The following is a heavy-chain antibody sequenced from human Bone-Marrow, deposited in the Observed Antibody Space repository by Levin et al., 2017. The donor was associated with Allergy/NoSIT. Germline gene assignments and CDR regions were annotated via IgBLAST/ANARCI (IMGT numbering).Heavy chain of an antibody. CDR2: ISGSSSSI. CDR3: ARGNDDYILRGRGTAY. J-gene: IGHJ4*02. CDR1: GFTFSISS. Sequence: SGGSLRLSCVASGFTFSISSMKWVRQAPGKGLEWVSSISGSSSSIHYADSVKGRFTISRDNAKNSMFLQMNNLRAEDTAVYYCARGNDDYILRGRGTAYWGQGTLVSVSS. V-gene: IGHV3-21*01. D-gene: IGHD4-17*01.